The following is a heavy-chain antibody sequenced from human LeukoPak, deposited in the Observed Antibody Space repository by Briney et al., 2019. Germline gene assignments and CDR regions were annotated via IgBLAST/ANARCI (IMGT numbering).Heavy chain of an antibody. CDR1: GFTFSGSA. V-gene: IGHV3-73*01. D-gene: IGHD3-9*01. CDR3: ARCGYDILKKRYYYMDV. Sequence: GGSLRLSCAASGFTFSGSALHWVRQASGKGLEWVGRIRSKANSYATAYAASVKGRFTISRDNAKNSLYLQMNSLRAEDTAVYYCARCGYDILKKRYYYMDVWGKGTTVTISS. J-gene: IGHJ6*03. CDR2: IRSKANSYAT.